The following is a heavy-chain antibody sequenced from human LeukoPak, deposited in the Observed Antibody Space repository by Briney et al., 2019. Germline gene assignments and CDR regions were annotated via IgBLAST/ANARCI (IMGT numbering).Heavy chain of an antibody. J-gene: IGHJ4*02. CDR2: IWYDGSSK. Sequence: PGGSLRLSCAASGFTFSSNGMHWVRQAPGKGLEWVAVIWYDGSSKYYADSVKGRFTISRDNSKNTLYLQMNSLRAEDTAVYYCARDSGSYSYIDYWGQGTLVTVSS. CDR1: GFTFSSNG. V-gene: IGHV3-33*01. CDR3: ARDSGSYSYIDY. D-gene: IGHD1-26*01.